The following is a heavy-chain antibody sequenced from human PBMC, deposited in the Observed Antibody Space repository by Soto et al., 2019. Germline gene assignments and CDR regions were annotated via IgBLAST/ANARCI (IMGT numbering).Heavy chain of an antibody. D-gene: IGHD1-26*01. Sequence: QVQLLESGGGVVQPGGSLTLSCAAARFTFSDYGMHWVRQAPGKGLQWLATISHHGFRTHYADSVMGRFTISRDNFKKVVYLHLSGRRVEDTAIYYCAKDWVGGSNNYQLDYWGQGTAVTVSS. CDR1: RFTFSDYG. CDR3: AKDWVGGSNNYQLDY. CDR2: ISHHGFRT. V-gene: IGHV3-30*18. J-gene: IGHJ4*02.